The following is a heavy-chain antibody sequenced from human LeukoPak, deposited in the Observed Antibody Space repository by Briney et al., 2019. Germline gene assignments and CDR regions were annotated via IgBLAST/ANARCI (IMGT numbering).Heavy chain of an antibody. CDR2: ISSSSSTI. Sequence: GGSLRLSCAASGFTFSSYSMNWVRQAPGKGLEWVSYISSSSSTIYYADSVKGRFTISRDNAMNSLYLQMNSLRAEDTAVYYCARVGRFFTGSPTYYYDSSGYYIDYWGQGTLVTVSS. V-gene: IGHV3-48*01. CDR1: GFTFSSYS. D-gene: IGHD3-22*01. J-gene: IGHJ4*02. CDR3: ARVGRFFTGSPTYYYDSSGYYIDY.